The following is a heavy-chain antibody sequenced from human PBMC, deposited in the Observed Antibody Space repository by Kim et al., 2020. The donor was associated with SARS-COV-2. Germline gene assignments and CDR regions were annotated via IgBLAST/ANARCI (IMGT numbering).Heavy chain of an antibody. V-gene: IGHV3-53*04. Sequence: GGSLRLSCAPSGFTVSRNYMTWVRQAPGKGLEWVSVIYDGGAIYYADSVNGRFTTTRNNYKNTLYLHMNGLRSEDAAVYYCARGTENGFSKETGDGGLDV. D-gene: IGHD4-17*01. CDR1: GFTVSRNY. CDR2: IYDGGAI. CDR3: ARGTENGFSKETGDGGLDV. J-gene: IGHJ6*01.